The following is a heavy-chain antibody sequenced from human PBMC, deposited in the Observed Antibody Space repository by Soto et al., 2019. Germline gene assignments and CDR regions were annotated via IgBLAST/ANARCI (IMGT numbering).Heavy chain of an antibody. Sequence: ASVKASCKASGYTFTSYYMHWVRQAPGQGLEWMGIINPSGGSTSYAQKFQGRVTMTRDTSTSTVYMELSSLRSEDTAVYYCARGAYSSGSYYYYVMDVWGQGTTVTVSS. J-gene: IGHJ6*02. CDR1: GYTFTSYY. V-gene: IGHV1-46*01. D-gene: IGHD6-19*01. CDR2: INPSGGST. CDR3: ARGAYSSGSYYYYVMDV.